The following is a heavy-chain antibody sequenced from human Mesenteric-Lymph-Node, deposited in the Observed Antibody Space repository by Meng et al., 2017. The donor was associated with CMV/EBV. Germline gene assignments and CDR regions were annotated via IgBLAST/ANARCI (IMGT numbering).Heavy chain of an antibody. CDR3: AKCPNSGSYFPLFDY. V-gene: IGHV3-23*01. J-gene: IGHJ4*02. Sequence: GESLKISCAGSGFTFSDYYINWIRQAPGKGLEWVSAISGSGGSTYYADSVKGRFTISRDNSKNTLYLQMNSLRAEDTAVYYCAKCPNSGSYFPLFDYWGQGTLVTVSS. CDR1: GFTFSDYY. D-gene: IGHD1-26*01. CDR2: ISGSGGST.